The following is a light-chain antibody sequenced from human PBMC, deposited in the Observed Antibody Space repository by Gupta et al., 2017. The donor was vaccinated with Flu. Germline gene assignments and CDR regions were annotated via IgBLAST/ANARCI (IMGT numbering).Light chain of an antibody. J-gene: IGLJ3*02. V-gene: IGLV2-23*02. CDR2: EVS. CDR3: CSYAGSSTWV. CDR1: SSGVGSYNL. Sequence: STTISCTGTSSGVGSYNLVSWYQQHPGKAPKLMIYEVSKRPSGVSNRFSGSKSGNTASLTISGLQAEDEADYYCCSYAGSSTWVFGGGTKLTVL.